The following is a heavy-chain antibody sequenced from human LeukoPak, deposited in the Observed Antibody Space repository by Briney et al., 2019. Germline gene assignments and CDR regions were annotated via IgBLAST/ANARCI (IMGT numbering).Heavy chain of an antibody. CDR2: FYPGDSDP. V-gene: IGHV5-51*01. CDR1: GSIITSYW. CDR3: ARRAYYYYGMDV. J-gene: IGHJ6*04. Sequence: GASIQICGEGSGSIITSYWSGWGRALGGKGEEGMGIFYPGDSDPRYSPSFQGQVTISADKSISTAYLQWSSLKASDTAMYYCARRAYYYYGMDVWGKGTTVTVSS.